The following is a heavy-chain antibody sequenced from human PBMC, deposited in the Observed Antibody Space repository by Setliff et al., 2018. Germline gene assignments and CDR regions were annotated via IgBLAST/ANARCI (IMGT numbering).Heavy chain of an antibody. CDR2: SNNKVESFTT. Sequence: PGGSLRLSCTASGLTFSDHDMDWVRQAPGKGLEWVGRSNNKVESFTTQYAASVKGRFTMSRDESQNSLTLQMSSLKTEDTAVYYCGRTQVVPASTYSIDYWGQGTLVTVSS. CDR3: GRTQVVPASTYSIDY. J-gene: IGHJ4*02. D-gene: IGHD2-2*01. V-gene: IGHV3-72*01. CDR1: GLTFSDHD.